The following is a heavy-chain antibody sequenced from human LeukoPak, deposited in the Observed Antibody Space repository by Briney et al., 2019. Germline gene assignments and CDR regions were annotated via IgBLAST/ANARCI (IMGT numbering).Heavy chain of an antibody. CDR3: ARESVAATGDAFDI. V-gene: IGHV3-66*01. Sequence: GGSLRLSCAASGFTFSSYAMSWVRQAPGKGLEWVSVIYSGGSTYHADSVKGRFTISRDNSKNTLYLQMNSLRAEDTAVYYCARESVAATGDAFDIWGQGTMVTVSS. CDR1: GFTFSSYA. CDR2: IYSGGST. J-gene: IGHJ3*02. D-gene: IGHD6-19*01.